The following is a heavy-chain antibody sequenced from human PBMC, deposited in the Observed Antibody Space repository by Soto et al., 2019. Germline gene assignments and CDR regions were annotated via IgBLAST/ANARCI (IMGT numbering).Heavy chain of an antibody. CDR3: ATSFRYFDN. J-gene: IGHJ4*02. D-gene: IGHD3-9*01. V-gene: IGHV3-23*01. CDR1: GFTPTTTP. CDR2: ISGTASRT. Sequence: XGSLRLSCAGAGFTPTTTPLSWVRQPPGKGLEWVTTISGTASRTYYVDSVKGRFFISRDNSKNTVTLQMNNLTVDDTAVYYCATSFRYFDNWGQGARVTVSS.